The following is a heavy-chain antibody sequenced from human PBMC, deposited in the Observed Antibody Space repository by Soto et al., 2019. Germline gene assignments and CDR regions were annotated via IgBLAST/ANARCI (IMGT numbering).Heavy chain of an antibody. D-gene: IGHD1-26*01. CDR3: ARDGTPPNWFDP. CDR1: GSTFTNYG. Sequence: QVQLVQSGAEVKKPGASVKVSCKASGSTFTNYGLSWVRQAPGQGLAWMGWISAYNGDSKYAQNLKGRVTMTTDTPTRTADMELRSLTSDDTAVYYCARDGTPPNWFDPWGQGTLVTVSS. V-gene: IGHV1-18*01. J-gene: IGHJ5*02. CDR2: ISAYNGDS.